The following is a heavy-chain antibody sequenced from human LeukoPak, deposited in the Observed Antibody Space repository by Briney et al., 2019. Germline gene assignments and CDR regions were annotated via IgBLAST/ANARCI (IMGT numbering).Heavy chain of an antibody. Sequence: SETLSLTCTVSGGSIGSGGYYWSWIRQHPGKGLEWIGYIYYSGSTNYNPSLKSRVTISVDTSKNQFSLKLSSVTAADTAVYYCARQVQYYDILTGYYTHWYFDLWGRGTLVTVSS. D-gene: IGHD3-9*01. CDR3: ARQVQYYDILTGYYTHWYFDL. V-gene: IGHV4-61*08. CDR1: GGSIGSGGYY. J-gene: IGHJ2*01. CDR2: IYYSGST.